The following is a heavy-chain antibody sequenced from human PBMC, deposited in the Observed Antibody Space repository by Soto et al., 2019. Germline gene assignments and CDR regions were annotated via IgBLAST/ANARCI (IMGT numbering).Heavy chain of an antibody. V-gene: IGHV3-74*01. CDR3: TRALDA. CDR1: GFTVSGYW. J-gene: IGHJ3*01. CDR2: INSDGSYT. Sequence: EVQLVESGGGLVQPGGSLRLSCAASGFTVSGYWMHWVRQAPGKGLTWVSRINSDGSYTRSADSVKGRFTISKDKAKNTLYVQMDMYRCAERAVYYCTRALDA.